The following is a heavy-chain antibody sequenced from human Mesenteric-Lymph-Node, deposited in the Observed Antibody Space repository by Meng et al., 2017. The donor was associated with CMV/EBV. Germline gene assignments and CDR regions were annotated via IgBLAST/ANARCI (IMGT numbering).Heavy chain of an antibody. CDR3: ARDGEYVAVAGLRSPARAGMDV. J-gene: IGHJ6*02. Sequence: GESLKISCAASGFTFSSYSMNWVRQAPGKGLEWVSSISSSSNYIYYADSVKGRFTISRDNAKNSLYLQMNSLRAEDTAVYYCARDGEYVAVAGLRSPARAGMDVWGQGTTVTVSS. CDR2: ISSSSNYI. CDR1: GFTFSSYS. V-gene: IGHV3-21*01. D-gene: IGHD6-19*01.